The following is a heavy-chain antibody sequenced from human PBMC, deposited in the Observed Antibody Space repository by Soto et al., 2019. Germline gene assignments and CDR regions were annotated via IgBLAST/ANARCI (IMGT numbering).Heavy chain of an antibody. D-gene: IGHD3-16*01. J-gene: IGHJ4*02. V-gene: IGHV3-30-3*01. CDR1: GFSFSIYA. Sequence: PGGSLRLSCAAPGFSFSIYALHWVRQAPGKGLEWVAVISPNGHNELYADSVKGRFTIFRDTSKNTLYMQMTSLRREDTAVYYCASGAAFYYDTSRYWGQGTLVTVSS. CDR3: ASGAAFYYDTSRY. CDR2: ISPNGHNE.